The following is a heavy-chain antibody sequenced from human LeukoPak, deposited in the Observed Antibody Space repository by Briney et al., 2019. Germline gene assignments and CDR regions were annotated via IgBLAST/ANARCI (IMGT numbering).Heavy chain of an antibody. V-gene: IGHV1-69*05. CDR3: ALRKLPRVRHQYCSSTSCYLHYYYYMDV. CDR1: GYTFVGYY. D-gene: IGHD2-2*01. CDR2: IIPIFGTA. Sequence: ASVKVSCKASGYTFVGYYLHWVRQAPGQGLEWMGGIIPIFGTANYAQKFQGRVTITTDESTSTAYMELSSLRSEDTAVYYCALRKLPRVRHQYCSSTSCYLHYYYYMDVWGKGTTVTVSS. J-gene: IGHJ6*03.